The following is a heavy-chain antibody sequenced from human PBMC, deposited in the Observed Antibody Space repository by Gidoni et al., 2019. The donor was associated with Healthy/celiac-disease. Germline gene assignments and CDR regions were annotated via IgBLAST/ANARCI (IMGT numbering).Heavy chain of an antibody. J-gene: IGHJ4*02. V-gene: IGHV3-15*01. CDR1: AFTFSNAW. Sequence: EVQLVESGACLVKPGGSLRLSCAAAAFTFSNAWMSWFLQAPGKGLEWVGRIKSKTDGGRTDYAAPVKGRFTISRDDSKNTLYLQRNSLKTEDTAVYYCTTDRRRRRAYCGGDCYSPHDYWGQGTLVTVSS. CDR3: TTDRRRRRAYCGGDCYSPHDY. D-gene: IGHD2-21*02. CDR2: IKSKTDGGRT.